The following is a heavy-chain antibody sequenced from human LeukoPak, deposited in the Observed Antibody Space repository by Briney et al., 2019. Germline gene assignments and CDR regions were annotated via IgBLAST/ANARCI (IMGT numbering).Heavy chain of an antibody. V-gene: IGHV4-59*01. CDR3: ARSGYYDFWSGYYVY. CDR1: GGSISSYY. D-gene: IGHD3-3*01. J-gene: IGHJ4*02. CDR2: IYYSGSV. Sequence: RPSETLSLTCSVSGGSISSYYWSWLRQPPGKGLEWLGYIYYSGSVNYNPSLKGQVTMSADASNNQFSLNLTSVTAADTAVYFCARSGYYDFWSGYYVYWGQGTLVTVSS.